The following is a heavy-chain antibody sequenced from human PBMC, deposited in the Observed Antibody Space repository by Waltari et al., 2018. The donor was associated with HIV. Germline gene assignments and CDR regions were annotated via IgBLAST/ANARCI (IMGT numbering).Heavy chain of an antibody. V-gene: IGHV3-9*01. J-gene: IGHJ6*02. D-gene: IGHD4-4*01. CDR3: AKDGVTDYYYGMDV. CDR1: GFTFDDYA. CDR2: ISGNSGSI. Sequence: EVQLVESGGGLVQPGRSLRLSCAASGFTFDDYAMHWVRQAPGKGLEWVSGISGNSGSIGYADSVKGRFTISRDNAKNSLYLQKNSLRAEDTALYYCAKDGVTDYYYGMDVWGQGTTVTVSS.